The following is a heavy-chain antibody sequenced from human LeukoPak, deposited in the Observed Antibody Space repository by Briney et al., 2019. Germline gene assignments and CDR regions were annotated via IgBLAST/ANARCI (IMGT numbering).Heavy chain of an antibody. CDR1: GFTFSSYA. V-gene: IGHV3-23*01. CDR3: TKVDIVLMVYAIRKFDY. CDR2: ISGSGGST. J-gene: IGHJ4*02. D-gene: IGHD2-8*01. Sequence: GGSLRLSCAASGFTFSSYAMSWVRQAPGKGLEWVSAISGSGGSTYYADSVKGRFTISRDNSKNTLYLQMNSLRAEDTAVYYCTKVDIVLMVYAIRKFDYWGQGTLVTVSS.